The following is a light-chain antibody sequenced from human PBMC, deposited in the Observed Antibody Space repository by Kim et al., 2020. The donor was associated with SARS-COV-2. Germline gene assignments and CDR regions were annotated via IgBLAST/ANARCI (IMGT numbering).Light chain of an antibody. V-gene: IGLV3-25*03. CDR2: KDS. CDR1: ALPNQY. CDR3: QSADSSGTFVV. Sequence: PGQTARITCSGDALPNQYAYWYQQKPGQAPVLVIYKDSGRPSGIPERFSGSSSGTTVTLTISGVQAEDEADYYCQSADSSGTFVVFGGGTQLTVL. J-gene: IGLJ2*01.